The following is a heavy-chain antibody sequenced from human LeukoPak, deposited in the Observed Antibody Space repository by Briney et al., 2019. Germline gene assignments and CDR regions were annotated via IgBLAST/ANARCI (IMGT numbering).Heavy chain of an antibody. CDR1: GFTVGDA. J-gene: IGHJ4*02. Sequence: QTGGSLRLSCAASGFTVGDAWMAWVRQAPGKGLEWVSAFSGSGGSTYYANSVKGRFTISRDNSKNTLYLQMNSLRAEDTAVYYCARSGLSRFGFWGQGTLVTVSS. V-gene: IGHV3-23*01. D-gene: IGHD2/OR15-2a*01. CDR2: FSGSGGST. CDR3: ARSGLSRFGF.